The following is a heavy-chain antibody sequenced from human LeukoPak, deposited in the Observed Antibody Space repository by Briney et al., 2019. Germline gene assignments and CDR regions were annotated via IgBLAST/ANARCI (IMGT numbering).Heavy chain of an antibody. CDR3: ARDQLRRDSANWFDP. J-gene: IGHJ5*02. Sequence: ASVKVSCKASGYTFTGYYMHWVRQAPGQGLEWMGWINPNSGGTNYAQKFQGRVTMTRDTSISTAYMELSRLRSDDTAVYYCARDQLRRDSANWFDPWGQGTLVTVSS. D-gene: IGHD5-24*01. CDR1: GYTFTGYY. CDR2: INPNSGGT. V-gene: IGHV1-2*02.